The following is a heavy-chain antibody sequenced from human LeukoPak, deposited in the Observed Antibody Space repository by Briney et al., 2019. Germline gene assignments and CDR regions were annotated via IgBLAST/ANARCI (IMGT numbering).Heavy chain of an antibody. Sequence: GGSLRLSCAASGFSFSVFWMHWVRQVPGKGPVWVSRIKTDGSITDYADSVKGRFTISRDNAKNTLYLQMNSLRAEDTAVYYCARVLLGMSAFDLWGQGTMVSVSS. CDR3: ARVLLGMSAFDL. CDR2: IKTDGSIT. CDR1: GFSFSVFW. J-gene: IGHJ3*01. V-gene: IGHV3-74*01. D-gene: IGHD3-9*01.